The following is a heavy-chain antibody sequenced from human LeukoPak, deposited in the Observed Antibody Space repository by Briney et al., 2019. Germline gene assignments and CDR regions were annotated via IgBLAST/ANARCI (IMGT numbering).Heavy chain of an antibody. CDR3: ARDLQGDAFDI. V-gene: IGHV3-30-3*01. Sequence: GRSLRLSCAASGFTFSSYAMHWVRQAPGKGLEWVAVISYDGSNKYYADSVKGRFTISRDNSKNTLYLQMNSLRAEDTAVYYCARDLQGDAFDIWGQGTMVTVSS. CDR2: ISYDGSNK. CDR1: GFTFSSYA. J-gene: IGHJ3*02.